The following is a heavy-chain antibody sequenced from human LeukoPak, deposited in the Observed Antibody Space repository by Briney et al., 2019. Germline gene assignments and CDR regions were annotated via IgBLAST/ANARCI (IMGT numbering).Heavy chain of an antibody. CDR1: GGSICSGGCY. CDR3: ARQPVSSGWYQHSRALDY. Sequence: SETLSLTCTVSGGSICSGGCYWSWIRQHPGKGLEWIGYIYYSGSTYYNPSLKSRVTISVDTSKNQFSLKLSSVTAADTAVYYCARQPVSSGWYQHSRALDYWGQGTLVTVSS. D-gene: IGHD6-19*01. J-gene: IGHJ4*02. V-gene: IGHV4-31*03. CDR2: IYYSGST.